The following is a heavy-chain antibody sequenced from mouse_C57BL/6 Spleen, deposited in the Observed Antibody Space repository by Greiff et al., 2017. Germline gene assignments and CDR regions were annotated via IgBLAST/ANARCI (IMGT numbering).Heavy chain of an antibody. V-gene: IGHV1-26*01. Sequence: VQLQQSGPELVKPGASVKISCKASGYTFTDYYMNWVKQSHGKSLEWIGDINPNNGGTSYNQKFKGKATLTVDKSSSTAYMELRSLTSEDSAVYYCARWGGNLLFDYWGQGTTLTVSS. J-gene: IGHJ2*01. CDR1: GYTFTDYY. CDR2: INPNNGGT. CDR3: ARWGGNLLFDY.